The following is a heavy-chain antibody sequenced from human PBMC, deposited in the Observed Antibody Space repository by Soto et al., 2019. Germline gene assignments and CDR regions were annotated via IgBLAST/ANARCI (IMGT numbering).Heavy chain of an antibody. CDR1: GGTFSSYA. CDR3: ARATPRWELQGYYFDY. J-gene: IGHJ4*02. Sequence: ASVKVSCKASGGTFSSYAISWVRQAPGQGLEWMGGIIPIFGTANYAQKFQGRVTITADESTSTAYMELSSLRSEDTAVYYCARATPRWELQGYYFDYWGQGTLVTVSS. V-gene: IGHV1-69*13. CDR2: IIPIFGTA. D-gene: IGHD1-26*01.